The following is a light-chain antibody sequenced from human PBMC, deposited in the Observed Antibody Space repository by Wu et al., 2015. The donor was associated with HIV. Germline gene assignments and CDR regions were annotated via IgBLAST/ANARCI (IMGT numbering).Light chain of an antibody. J-gene: IGKJ3*01. CDR3: QQRSTWPFT. Sequence: SVGDRVTITCRASQSISHWLAWYQQKPGKAPKLLIYKASTVESGVPSRFSGSGFGADFTLTISSLEPEDFAIYYCQQRSTWPFTFGPGTKVDIK. CDR1: QSISHW. CDR2: KAS. V-gene: IGKV1-5*03.